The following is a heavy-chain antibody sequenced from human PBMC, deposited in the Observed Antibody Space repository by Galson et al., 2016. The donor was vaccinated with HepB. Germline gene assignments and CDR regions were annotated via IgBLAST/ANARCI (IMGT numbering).Heavy chain of an antibody. D-gene: IGHD5-12*01. J-gene: IGHJ4*02. CDR3: AREYVATILDY. CDR1: GGMFSNYS. V-gene: IGHV1-69*06. Sequence: SVKVSCKASGGMFSNYSISWVRQAPGQGLEWMGGIIPLFATAHYAQNFQGRVTITADKSTSTAYMELSSLRSEDTAVYYCAREYVATILDYWGQGTLVTVSS. CDR2: IIPLFATA.